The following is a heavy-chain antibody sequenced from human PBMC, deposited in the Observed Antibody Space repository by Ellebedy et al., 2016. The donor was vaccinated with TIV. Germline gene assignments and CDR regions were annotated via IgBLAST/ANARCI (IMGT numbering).Heavy chain of an antibody. CDR1: GDSFRSSSFY. D-gene: IGHD2-2*03. Sequence: SETLSLXCTVSGDSFRSSSFYWGWIRQPPGKGLEWIGSIYYSGKAYYNPSLESRVTMSVDKSKNQFSLTLSSVTAADTAVYYCARMVHLDIVMVPAPIPSFWGQGTLVTVSS. CDR3: ARMVHLDIVMVPAPIPSF. V-gene: IGHV4-39*01. CDR2: IYYSGKA. J-gene: IGHJ4*02.